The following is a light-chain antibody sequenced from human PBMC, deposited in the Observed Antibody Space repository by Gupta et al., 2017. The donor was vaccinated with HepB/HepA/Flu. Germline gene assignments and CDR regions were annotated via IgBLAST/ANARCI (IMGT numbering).Light chain of an antibody. CDR2: GAS. Sequence: EIVLTQSPGTLSLSPGERSTLSCRASQSVRSSYLAWYQQNPGQAPRLLIYGASSRANGVPDRFSGSGSGTEFTLTISRREPEDFAVYYCQHKCYSPITFGRGTKVDIK. CDR1: QSVRSSY. V-gene: IGKV3-20*01. J-gene: IGKJ4*01. CDR3: QHKCYSPIT.